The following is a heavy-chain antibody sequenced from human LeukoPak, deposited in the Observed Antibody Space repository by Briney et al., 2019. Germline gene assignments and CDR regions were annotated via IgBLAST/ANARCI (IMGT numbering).Heavy chain of an antibody. CDR1: GFTFRSYG. V-gene: IGHV3-23*01. CDR3: AKTLLNYYDSSGLDY. D-gene: IGHD3-22*01. CDR2: ISGSGAST. Sequence: GGSLRLSCAASGFTFRSYGMSWVRQAPGKGLEWVSAISGSGASTYYADSVKGRFTISRDNSKNTLYLQMNSLRAEDTAVYYCAKTLLNYYDSSGLDYWGQGTLVTVSS. J-gene: IGHJ4*02.